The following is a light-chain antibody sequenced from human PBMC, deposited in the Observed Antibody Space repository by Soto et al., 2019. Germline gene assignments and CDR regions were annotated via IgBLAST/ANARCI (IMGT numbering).Light chain of an antibody. Sequence: QSALTQPPSASGSPGQSVTISCTGTSSDVGGYDYVSWYQQHPGKAPKLIIYEVNKRPSGVPDRFSGSKFGSTASLTVSGLQADDEADFYCSSYAGYNNFVVFGGGTKLTVL. CDR2: EVN. J-gene: IGLJ2*01. V-gene: IGLV2-8*01. CDR3: SSYAGYNNFVV. CDR1: SSDVGGYDY.